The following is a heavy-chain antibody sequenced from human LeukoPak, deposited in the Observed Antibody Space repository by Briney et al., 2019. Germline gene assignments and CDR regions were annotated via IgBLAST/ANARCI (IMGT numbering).Heavy chain of an antibody. J-gene: IGHJ6*03. CDR1: GGSFSGYY. D-gene: IGHD1-14*01. CDR2: IYHSGGT. CDR3: ARIIAGPDYYMDV. V-gene: IGHV4-34*01. Sequence: SETLSLTCAVYGGSFSGYYWSWIRQPPGKGLEWIGYIYHSGGTYYNPSLKSRVTISVDRSKNQFSLKLSSVTAADTAVYYCARIIAGPDYYMDVWGKGTTVTVSS.